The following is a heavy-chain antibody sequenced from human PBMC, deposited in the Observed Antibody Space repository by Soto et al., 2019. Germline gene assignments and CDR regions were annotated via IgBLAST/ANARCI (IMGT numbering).Heavy chain of an antibody. CDR3: VRGSSGNNNWHLSSV. V-gene: IGHV3-7*01. CDR1: GFTFSSYW. Sequence: EVQLVESGGGLVQPGGSLRLSCAASGFTFSSYWMNWVRQAPGKGLEWVANIKQDGSAEYYVDSVKGRFTISRDNAKNSLYLQMNSLRDADTAVYYCVRGSSGNNNWHLSSVWGQGTLVTVSS. D-gene: IGHD1-1*01. J-gene: IGHJ4*02. CDR2: IKQDGSAE.